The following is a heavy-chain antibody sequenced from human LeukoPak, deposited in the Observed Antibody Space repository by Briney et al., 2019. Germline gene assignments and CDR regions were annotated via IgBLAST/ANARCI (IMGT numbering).Heavy chain of an antibody. CDR2: IYWDDDK. Sequence: SGPTLVKPTQTLTLTCTFSGFSLSTSGVGVGWIRQPPGKALEWLALIYWDDDKRYSPSLKSRLTITKDTSKNQVVLTMTNMDPVDTATYYCAHTSGYDYRDALDIWGQGTMVTVSS. CDR3: AHTSGYDYRDALDI. D-gene: IGHD5-12*01. J-gene: IGHJ3*02. V-gene: IGHV2-5*02. CDR1: GFSLSTSGVG.